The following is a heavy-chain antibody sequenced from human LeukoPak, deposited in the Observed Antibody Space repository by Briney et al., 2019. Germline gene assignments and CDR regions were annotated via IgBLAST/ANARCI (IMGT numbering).Heavy chain of an antibody. D-gene: IGHD1-26*01. V-gene: IGHV3-21*01. J-gene: IGHJ6*03. Sequence: PGGSLRLSCAASGFTFISYSMNWVRQAPGKGLEWVSSISSSSSYIYYADSVKGRFTISRDNAKNSLYLQMNSLRAEDTAVYYCARDPYSGSYGNYYYYFMDVWGKGTTVTISS. CDR1: GFTFISYS. CDR2: ISSSSSYI. CDR3: ARDPYSGSYGNYYYYFMDV.